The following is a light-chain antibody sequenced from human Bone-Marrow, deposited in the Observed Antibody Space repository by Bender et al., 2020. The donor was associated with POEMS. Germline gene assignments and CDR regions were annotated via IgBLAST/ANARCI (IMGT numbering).Light chain of an antibody. Sequence: QSALTQPASVSGSPGQSITIACTGTRSDIGSYNHVSWYQQHPGKAPKFMIYEVSQRPSGVPDRFSGSKSGNTASLTVSGLQAEDEAQYYCNAYAGGNNWVFGGGTKLTVL. CDR2: EVS. CDR1: RSDIGSYNH. CDR3: NAYAGGNNWV. J-gene: IGLJ3*02. V-gene: IGLV2-8*01.